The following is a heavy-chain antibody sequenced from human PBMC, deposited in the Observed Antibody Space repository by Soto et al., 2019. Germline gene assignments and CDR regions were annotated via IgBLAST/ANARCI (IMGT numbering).Heavy chain of an antibody. D-gene: IGHD1-26*01. CDR3: ARGVAAGVDY. J-gene: IGHJ4*02. CDR2: MSPNRGST. Sequence: QVQLVQSGAEVKKPGASVKVSCKASGYTFTSLDINWVRQATGQGLEWMGWMSPNRGSTGYAEKFQGRVTMARDTSISTAYMELSSLRSEDTAVYYCARGVAAGVDYWGQGTLVTVSS. V-gene: IGHV1-8*01. CDR1: GYTFTSLD.